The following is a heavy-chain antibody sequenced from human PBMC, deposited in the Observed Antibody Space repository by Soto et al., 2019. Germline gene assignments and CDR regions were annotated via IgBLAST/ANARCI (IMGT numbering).Heavy chain of an antibody. CDR2: IYYSGSA. D-gene: IGHD3-10*01. CDR1: GDSVTSVSDY. CDR3: ARGVGFGYYYCHMDL. V-gene: IGHV4-61*01. Sequence: QVQLQESGPGLVKPSETLSLTCTVSGDSVTSVSDYWSWIRQPPGKGLEWIGYIYYSGSADYNPSLGSRVTISIDTSKNQFSRKLTSVPAADTAVYYCARGVGFGYYYCHMDLWGQGTTVTVSS. J-gene: IGHJ6*02.